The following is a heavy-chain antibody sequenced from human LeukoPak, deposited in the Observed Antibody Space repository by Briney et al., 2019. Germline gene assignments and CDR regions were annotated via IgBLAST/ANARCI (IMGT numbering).Heavy chain of an antibody. Sequence: SETLSLTCAVYGGSFSGYYWSWIRQPPGKGLEWIGEINHSGSTNYNPSLKSRVTISVDTSKNQFSLKLSSVTAADTAVYYCALPAGFGEFRPRRRPYYYMDVWGKGTTVTISS. CDR3: ALPAGFGEFRPRRRPYYYMDV. V-gene: IGHV4-34*01. CDR2: INHSGST. D-gene: IGHD3-10*01. J-gene: IGHJ6*03. CDR1: GGSFSGYY.